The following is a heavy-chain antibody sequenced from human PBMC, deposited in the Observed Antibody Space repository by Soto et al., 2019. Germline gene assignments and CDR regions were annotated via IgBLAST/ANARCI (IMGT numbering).Heavy chain of an antibody. J-gene: IGHJ6*02. V-gene: IGHV5-51*01. Sequence: GESLKISCKGSGYSFTSYWIGWVRQMPGKGLEWMGIIYPGDSDTRYSPSFQGQVTISADKSISTTYLQWSSLKASDTAMYYCARQRSGYSGYDYAYYYYGMDVWGQGTTVTVSS. CDR1: GYSFTSYW. D-gene: IGHD5-12*01. CDR3: ARQRSGYSGYDYAYYYYGMDV. CDR2: IYPGDSDT.